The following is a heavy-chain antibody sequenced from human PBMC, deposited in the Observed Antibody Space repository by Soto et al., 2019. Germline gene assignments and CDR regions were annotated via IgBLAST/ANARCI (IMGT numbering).Heavy chain of an antibody. V-gene: IGHV3-23*01. CDR3: AKDSPYYDFWSGPAPFDY. CDR2: ISGSGGST. Sequence: EVQLLESGGGLVQPGGSLRLSCAASGFTFSSYVMSWVRQAPGKGLEWVSAISGSGGSTYYADSVKGRFTISRDNSKNTLYLQMNSLRAEDTAVYYCAKDSPYYDFWSGPAPFDYWGQGTLVTVSS. CDR1: GFTFSSYV. D-gene: IGHD3-3*01. J-gene: IGHJ4*02.